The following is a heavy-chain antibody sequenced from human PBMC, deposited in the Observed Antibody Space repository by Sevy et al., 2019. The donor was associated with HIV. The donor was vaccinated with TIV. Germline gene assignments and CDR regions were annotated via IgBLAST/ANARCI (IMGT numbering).Heavy chain of an antibody. CDR2: FYYSGRT. J-gene: IGHJ6*02. CDR1: GDSVSSGY. CDR3: AEVSPSYYYGVGA. V-gene: IGHV4-59*02. Sequence: SETLSLTCAVSGDSVSSGYWCWIRQPPGKGLEWIGYFYYSGRTNYNPSLKSRVTISVDTSKNQFSLKLTSVTAADTAVYYCAEVSPSYYYGVGAWGQGTTVTVSS.